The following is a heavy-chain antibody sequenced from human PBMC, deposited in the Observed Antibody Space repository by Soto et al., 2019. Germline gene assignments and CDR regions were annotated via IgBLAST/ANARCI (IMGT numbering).Heavy chain of an antibody. CDR1: GYTFTSYD. Sequence: ASVKVSCKASGYTFTSYDINWVRQATGQGLEWTGWMNPNSGNTGYAQKFQGRVTMTRNTSISTAYMELSSLRSEDTAVYYCARGRNYDYIWGSYRPLRDFDYWGQGTLVTVSS. CDR2: MNPNSGNT. V-gene: IGHV1-8*01. CDR3: ARGRNYDYIWGSYRPLRDFDY. J-gene: IGHJ4*02. D-gene: IGHD3-16*02.